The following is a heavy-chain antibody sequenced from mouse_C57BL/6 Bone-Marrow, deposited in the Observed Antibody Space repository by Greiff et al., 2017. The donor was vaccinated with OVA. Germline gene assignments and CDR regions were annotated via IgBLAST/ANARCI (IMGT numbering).Heavy chain of an antibody. J-gene: IGHJ4*01. CDR2: IYPGSGST. Sequence: QVQLQQPGAELVKPGASVKMSCKASGYTFTSYWITWVKQRPGQGLEWIGDIYPGSGSTNYNEKFKSKATLTVDTSSSTAYMQLSSLTSEDSAVYYCAITCITTGLYAMDYWGQGTSVTVSS. CDR3: AITCITTGLYAMDY. D-gene: IGHD1-1*01. V-gene: IGHV1-55*01. CDR1: GYTFTSYW.